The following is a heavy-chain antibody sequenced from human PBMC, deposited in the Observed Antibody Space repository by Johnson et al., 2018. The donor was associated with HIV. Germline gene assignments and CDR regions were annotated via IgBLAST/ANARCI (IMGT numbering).Heavy chain of an antibody. D-gene: IGHD3-3*01. Sequence: VQLVESGGTLVKPGGSLRLSCAAFGFTFSNAWMSWVRQGPGQGLEWVGRIKSKTEGVTTDHAAPVKSRLTISSAYSKNTLFLQMNSLKIEETAVYYCTTNFWSGFYPDAFDIWGQGTMVTVSS. CDR1: GFTFSNAW. V-gene: IGHV3-15*02. CDR3: TTNFWSGFYPDAFDI. J-gene: IGHJ3*02. CDR2: IKSKTEGVTT.